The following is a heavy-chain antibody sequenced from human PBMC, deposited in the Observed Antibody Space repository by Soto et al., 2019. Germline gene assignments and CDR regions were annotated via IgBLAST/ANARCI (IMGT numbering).Heavy chain of an antibody. D-gene: IGHD2-15*01. V-gene: IGHV4-34*01. CDR1: GGSFVGYY. CDR3: ARAFRVVVAATQVNYFDY. J-gene: IGHJ4*02. Sequence: PSVTKCLTWAVDGGSFVGYYWSWIRKKTGKGLEWIGEINHSGSTNYNPSLKSRVTISVDTSKNQFSLKLSSVTAADTAVYYCARAFRVVVAATQVNYFDYWGQGTLVTVSS. CDR2: INHSGST.